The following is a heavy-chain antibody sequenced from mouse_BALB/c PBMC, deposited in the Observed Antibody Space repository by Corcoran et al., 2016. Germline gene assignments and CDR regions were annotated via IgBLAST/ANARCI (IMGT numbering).Heavy chain of an antibody. D-gene: IGHD4-1*01. CDR3: ARRTGTGAMDY. CDR1: GYSFTGYY. J-gene: IGHJ4*01. Sequence: LVKTGASVKISCKASGYSFTGYYMHWVKQSHGKSLEWIGYISCYNGATSYNQKFKGKATFTVDTSSSTAYMQINSLTSEDSAVYYCARRTGTGAMDYWGQGTSVTVSS. V-gene: IGHV1S34*01. CDR2: ISCYNGAT.